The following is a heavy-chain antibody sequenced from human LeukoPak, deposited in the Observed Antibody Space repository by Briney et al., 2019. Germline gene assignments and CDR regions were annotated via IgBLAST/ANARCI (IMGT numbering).Heavy chain of an antibody. Sequence: GGSLRLSCAASGRTFIEHYMHWIRQAPGKGLEWVSFIGGTAGNTYYADSVKGRFTISRDNAKNSLYLQMNSLRAEDTAVYYCAREWSAFDIWGQGTMVTVSS. D-gene: IGHD2-8*01. CDR3: AREWSAFDI. CDR1: GRTFIEHY. CDR2: IGGTAGNT. J-gene: IGHJ3*02. V-gene: IGHV3-11*04.